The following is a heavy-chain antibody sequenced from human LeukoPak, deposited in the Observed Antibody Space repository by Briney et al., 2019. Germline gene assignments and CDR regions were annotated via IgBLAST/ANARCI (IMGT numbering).Heavy chain of an antibody. J-gene: IGHJ4*02. Sequence: GGSLRLSCAASGFTFSSYWMSWVRQAPGKGLEWVANIKQDGSEKYYVDSVKGRFTISRDNAKNSLYLQMNSLRAEDTALYYCAKESRGYRSYFDNWGQGTLVTVSS. CDR3: AKESRGYRSYFDN. CDR1: GFTFSSYW. D-gene: IGHD5-18*01. V-gene: IGHV3-7*03. CDR2: IKQDGSEK.